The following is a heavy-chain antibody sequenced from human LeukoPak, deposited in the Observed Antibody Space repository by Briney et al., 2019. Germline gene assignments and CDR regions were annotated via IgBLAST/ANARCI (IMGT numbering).Heavy chain of an antibody. Sequence: GASVKVSCKASGGTFSSYAISWVRQAPGQGLEWMGRIIPIFGTANYAQKFQGRVTITADKSTSTAYMELSSLRSEDTAVYYCAGGFIDEYAFDIWGQGTMVTVSS. V-gene: IGHV1-69*06. J-gene: IGHJ3*02. CDR1: GGTFSSYA. CDR3: AGGFIDEYAFDI. CDR2: IIPIFGTA. D-gene: IGHD3-16*02.